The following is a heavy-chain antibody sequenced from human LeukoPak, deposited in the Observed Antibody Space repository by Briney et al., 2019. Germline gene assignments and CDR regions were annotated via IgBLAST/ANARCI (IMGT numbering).Heavy chain of an antibody. CDR1: GFTFSGYA. V-gene: IGHV3-23*01. CDR2: ITASGGTT. J-gene: IGHJ4*02. D-gene: IGHD6-19*01. CDR3: AKGYSSGWSPFDY. Sequence: GGSLRLSCAVSGFTFSGYAMSWVRQAPGKGLEWVSAITASGGTTYYADSVKGRFTISRDNSKNTLYLQMNSLRAEDTALYYCAKGYSSGWSPFDYWGQGTLVTVSS.